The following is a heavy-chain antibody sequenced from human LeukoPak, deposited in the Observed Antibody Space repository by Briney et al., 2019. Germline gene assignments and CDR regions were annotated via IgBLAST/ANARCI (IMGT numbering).Heavy chain of an antibody. Sequence: GESLQISCQGSGYLFTTYWIGGVRQLPGKGREGMGSLYPGDSDTRYSPSFQGQVTISAEKAISTAYLQWSSLKASDTAMYYCARSNAPSLVGFDYWGQGTLVTVSS. CDR3: ARSNAPSLVGFDY. CDR2: LYPGDSDT. D-gene: IGHD1-26*01. V-gene: IGHV5-51*01. J-gene: IGHJ4*02. CDR1: GYLFTTYW.